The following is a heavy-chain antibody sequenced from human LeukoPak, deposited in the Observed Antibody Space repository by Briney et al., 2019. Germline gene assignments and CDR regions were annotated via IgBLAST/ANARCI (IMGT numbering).Heavy chain of an antibody. CDR1: GFTFSDYY. CDR3: AIDSYEDAFDI. V-gene: IGHV3-11*01. CDR2: ISSSGSTM. Sequence: GGSLRLSCAASGFTFSDYYMSWIRQAPGKGLEWVSYISSSGSTMYYADSVKGRFTISRDNAKNSLYLQMNSLRAEDTAVYYCAIDSYEDAFDIWGQGTMVTVSS. J-gene: IGHJ3*02. D-gene: IGHD5-12*01.